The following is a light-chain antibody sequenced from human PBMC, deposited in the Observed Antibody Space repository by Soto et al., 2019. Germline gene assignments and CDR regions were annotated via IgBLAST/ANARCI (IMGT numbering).Light chain of an antibody. CDR3: QQRSNWPLT. V-gene: IGKV3-11*01. Sequence: EIVLTQSPATLSLSPGERATLSCRASQSVSSYLAWYQQKPGQAPRLLIYDASNKATGIPARFSGSGSGTDFTLTISLLEPEDFAVYCCQQRSNWPLTFGGGTKVEIK. J-gene: IGKJ4*01. CDR1: QSVSSY. CDR2: DAS.